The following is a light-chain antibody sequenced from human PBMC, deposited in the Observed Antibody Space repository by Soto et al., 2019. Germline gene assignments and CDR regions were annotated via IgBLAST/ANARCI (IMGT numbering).Light chain of an antibody. J-gene: IGLJ1*01. CDR1: NSDVGTYNY. CDR3: CSYAGRYIYV. Sequence: QSALTQPPSVSGSPGQSVTISCTGTNSDVGTYNYVSWYQQHPGKAPKLMIYDVTKRPSGVPDRFSGSKSGNTASLTISGLQAEDEADYYCCSYAGRYIYVFGTGTKVTVL. CDR2: DVT. V-gene: IGLV2-11*01.